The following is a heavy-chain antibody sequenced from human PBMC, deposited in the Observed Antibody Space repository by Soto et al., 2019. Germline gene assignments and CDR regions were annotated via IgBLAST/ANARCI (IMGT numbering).Heavy chain of an antibody. J-gene: IGHJ5*02. CDR2: INGEGSSA. CDR1: GFAFSTSW. V-gene: IGHV3-74*01. CDR3: ARVIGPGGWWFDP. D-gene: IGHD2-15*01. Sequence: GSLRLSCAAYGFAFSTSWIHWVRQAPGKGLVWVSRINGEGSSADYADSVKGRFTISRDNAKHTVYLQMNNLRVEDSAMYHCARVIGPGGWWFDPWGQGTLVTVSS.